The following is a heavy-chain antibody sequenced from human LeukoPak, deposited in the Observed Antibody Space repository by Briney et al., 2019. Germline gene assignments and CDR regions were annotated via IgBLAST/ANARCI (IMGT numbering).Heavy chain of an antibody. CDR1: GFTFSNYA. D-gene: IGHD6-19*01. V-gene: IGHV3-30*04. Sequence: GGSLRLSCAASGFTFSNYAMHWVRQAPGKGLEWVAVISYDGINKYYADSVKGRFTISRDNSKNTLYLQMNSLRAEDTAVYYCAREKQKYSSGWYCLDYWGQGTLVTVSS. J-gene: IGHJ4*02. CDR2: ISYDGINK. CDR3: AREKQKYSSGWYCLDY.